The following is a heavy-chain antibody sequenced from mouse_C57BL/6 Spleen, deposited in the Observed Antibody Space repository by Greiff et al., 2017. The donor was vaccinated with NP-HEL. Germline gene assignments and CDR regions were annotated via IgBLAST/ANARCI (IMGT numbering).Heavy chain of an antibody. Sequence: EVNVVESGGGLVKPGGSLKLSCAASGFTFSSYAMSWVRQTPEKRLEWVATISDGGSYTYYPDNVKGRFTISRDNAKNNLYLQMSHLKSEDTAMYYCAREDYGSSRRYFDVWGTGTTVTVSS. V-gene: IGHV5-4*01. CDR3: AREDYGSSRRYFDV. CDR2: ISDGGSYT. CDR1: GFTFSSYA. J-gene: IGHJ1*03. D-gene: IGHD1-1*01.